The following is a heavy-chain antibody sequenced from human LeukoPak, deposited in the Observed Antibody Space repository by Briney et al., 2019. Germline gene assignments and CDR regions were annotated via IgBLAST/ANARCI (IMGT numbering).Heavy chain of an antibody. D-gene: IGHD3-10*01. CDR3: ARDVWFGGYCAFDI. CDR2: IYYSGST. CDR1: GGSISSGDYY. Sequence: PSQTLSLTCTVSGGSISSGDYYWSWIRQPPGKGLEWIGYIYYSGSTYYNPSLKSRVTISVDTSKNQFSLKLSSVTAADTAVYCCARDVWFGGYCAFDIWGQGTMVTVSS. V-gene: IGHV4-30-4*01. J-gene: IGHJ3*02.